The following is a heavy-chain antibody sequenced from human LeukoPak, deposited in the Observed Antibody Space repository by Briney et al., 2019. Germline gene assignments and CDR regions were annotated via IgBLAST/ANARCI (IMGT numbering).Heavy chain of an antibody. V-gene: IGHV4-59*01. CDR2: IYYSGST. D-gene: IGHD5-18*01. J-gene: IGHJ4*02. Sequence: SETLSLTCTVSGGSISSYYWSWIRQPPGKGLEWIGYIYYSGSTNYNPSLKSRVTTSVDTSKNQFSLKLSSVTAADTAVYYCARGDSHGYDFDYWGQGTLVTVSS. CDR3: ARGDSHGYDFDY. CDR1: GGSISSYY.